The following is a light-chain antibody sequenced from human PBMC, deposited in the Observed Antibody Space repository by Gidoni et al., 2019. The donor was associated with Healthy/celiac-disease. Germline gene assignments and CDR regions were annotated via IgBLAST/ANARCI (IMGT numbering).Light chain of an antibody. Sequence: QSVLPQPPSASGTPGQRVPISCSGSSSNIGSNTVNWYQQHPGTAPKLLIYSNNQRPSGVPDRFSGSKSGTSASLAISGLQSEDEADYYCAAWDDSLNGPLFGGGTKLTVL. CDR1: SSNIGSNT. J-gene: IGLJ2*01. CDR3: AAWDDSLNGPL. V-gene: IGLV1-44*01. CDR2: SNN.